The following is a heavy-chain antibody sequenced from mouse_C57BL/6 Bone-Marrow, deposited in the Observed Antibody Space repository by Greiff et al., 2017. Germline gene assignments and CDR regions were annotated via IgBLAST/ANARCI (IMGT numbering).Heavy chain of an antibody. Sequence: EVMLVESGGDLVKPGGSLKLSCAASGFTFSSYGMSWVRQTPDKRLEWVATISSGGSYTYYPDSVKGRFTISRDNAKNTLYLQMSSLKSEDTAMYYCERRGDGRDWYFDVWGTGTTVTVSS. V-gene: IGHV5-6*02. J-gene: IGHJ1*03. CDR2: ISSGGSYT. CDR1: GFTFSSYG. CDR3: ERRGDGRDWYFDV.